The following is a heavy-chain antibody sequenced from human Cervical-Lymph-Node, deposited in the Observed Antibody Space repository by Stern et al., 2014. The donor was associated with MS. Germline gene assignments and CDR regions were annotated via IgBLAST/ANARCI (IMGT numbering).Heavy chain of an antibody. V-gene: IGHV4-61*02. CDR2: IYTPDNI. Sequence: VQLVESGPGLVRPSQTLSLTCTVSGGSINSVGFYWTWIRQPAGKGLEWIGRIYTPDNINYHPSLKSRVTISKDTSRNQFSLRLTSVTAADAATYYCASSQGYHYGLDVWGRGTTVTVSS. CDR3: ASSQGYHYGLDV. J-gene: IGHJ6*02. CDR1: GGSINSVGFY.